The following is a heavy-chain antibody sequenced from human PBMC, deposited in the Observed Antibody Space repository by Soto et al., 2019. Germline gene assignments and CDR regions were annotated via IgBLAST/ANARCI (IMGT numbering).Heavy chain of an antibody. D-gene: IGHD3-16*01. CDR2: IIPIFGTA. V-gene: IGHV1-69*06. CDR1: GGTFSSYA. J-gene: IGHJ5*02. Sequence: RASVKVSCKASGGTFSSYAISWVRQAPGQGLEWMGGIIPIFGTANYAQKFRGRVTITADKSTSTAYMELSSLRSEDTAVYYCASSSAEGAAPPNWFDPWGQGTLVTVSS. CDR3: ASSSAEGAAPPNWFDP.